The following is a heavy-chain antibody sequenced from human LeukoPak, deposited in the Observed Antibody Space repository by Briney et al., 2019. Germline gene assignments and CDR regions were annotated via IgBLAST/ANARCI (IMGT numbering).Heavy chain of an antibody. CDR2: MHHSGSI. Sequence: PSETLSLTCTVSGGSISSYYWSWIRQPPGKGLEWIGYMHHSGSINYNPSLKSRVTISGDTSKNQFSLKLSSVTAADTAVYYCARACSGGSCYFAFDIWGQGTMVTVSS. CDR3: ARACSGGSCYFAFDI. J-gene: IGHJ3*02. V-gene: IGHV4-59*01. CDR1: GGSISSYY. D-gene: IGHD2-15*01.